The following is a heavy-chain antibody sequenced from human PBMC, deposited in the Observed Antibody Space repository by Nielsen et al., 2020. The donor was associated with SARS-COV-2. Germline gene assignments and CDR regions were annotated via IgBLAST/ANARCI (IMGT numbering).Heavy chain of an antibody. CDR3: ARGKGGWEPLDY. CDR2: INAGNGDT. J-gene: IGHJ4*02. D-gene: IGHD1-14*01. V-gene: IGHV1-3*01. CDR1: GYTFTTFT. Sequence: SVKVSCKASGYTFTTFTIHWVRQAPGQRLEWMGWINAGNGDTKYSQNFQARVTITRDTSASTAYMELSSLRSEDTALYYCARGKGGWEPLDYWGQGILVTVSS.